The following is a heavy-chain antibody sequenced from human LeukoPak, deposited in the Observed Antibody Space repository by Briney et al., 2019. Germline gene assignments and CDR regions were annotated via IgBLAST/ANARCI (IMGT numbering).Heavy chain of an antibody. J-gene: IGHJ3*02. D-gene: IGHD1-26*01. CDR1: GYTFTGYY. V-gene: IGHV1-2*02. Sequence: ASVKVSCKASGYTFTGYYIHWVRQAPGQGLEWMGWINPNNGGTIYAQKFQGRVSMTRDTSISTAYMELSRLRSDDTAIYYCARDLQWDLRVTSGPYDAFDIWGQGTMVTVSS. CDR3: ARDLQWDLRVTSGPYDAFDI. CDR2: INPNNGGT.